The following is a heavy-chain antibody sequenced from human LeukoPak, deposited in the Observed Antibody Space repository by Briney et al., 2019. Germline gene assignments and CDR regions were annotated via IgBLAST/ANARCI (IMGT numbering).Heavy chain of an antibody. J-gene: IGHJ3*02. CDR2: IYYSGST. V-gene: IGHV4-59*08. Sequence: SETLSLTCTVSGGSISSYYWSWIRQPPRKGLEWIGYIYYSGSTNYNPSLKSRVTISVDTSKNQFSLKLSSVTAADTAVYYCARHLYQDAFDIWGQGTMVTVSS. CDR1: GGSISSYY. D-gene: IGHD2-2*01. CDR3: ARHLYQDAFDI.